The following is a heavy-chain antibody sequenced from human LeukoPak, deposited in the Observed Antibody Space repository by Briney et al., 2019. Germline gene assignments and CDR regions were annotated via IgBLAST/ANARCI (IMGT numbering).Heavy chain of an antibody. CDR2: IYHSGTTYSGST. V-gene: IGHV4-59*12. D-gene: IGHD5-18*01. CDR1: GGSISSYY. J-gene: IGHJ4*02. Sequence: SETLSLTCTVSGGSISSYYWSWIRQPPGKGLEWIGSIYHSGTTYSGSTYYNPSLKSRVTISLDTSKNQFSLKVGSMTAADTAVYYCARAGGYGLIDYWGQGTMVTVSS. CDR3: ARAGGYGLIDY.